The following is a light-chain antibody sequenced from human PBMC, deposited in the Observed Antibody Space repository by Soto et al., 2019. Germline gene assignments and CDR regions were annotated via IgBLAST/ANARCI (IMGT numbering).Light chain of an antibody. CDR1: SSDVGGYNY. Sequence: QSALTQPPSASGSPGQSVTISCTGTSSDVGGYNYVSWYQQHPGKAPKLMISEVSKRPSGVPDRFSGSKSGNTASLTISGLKVEDEADYYCCSSGGSPTYVFGTGTKVTVL. CDR2: EVS. CDR3: CSSGGSPTYV. V-gene: IGLV2-8*01. J-gene: IGLJ1*01.